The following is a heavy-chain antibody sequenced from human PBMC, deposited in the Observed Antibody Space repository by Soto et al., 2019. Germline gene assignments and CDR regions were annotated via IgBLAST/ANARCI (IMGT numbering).Heavy chain of an antibody. CDR1: GFTFSGYE. Sequence: EVQLVESGGGLVQPGGSLRLSCAASGFTFSGYEMNWVRQAPGKGLEWVSYISSSGSTIYYADSVKGRFTISRDNAKNSLYLQMNSLRAEDTAVYYCARPEYSSGWYRSWYFDLWGRGTLVTVSS. V-gene: IGHV3-48*03. CDR2: ISSSGSTI. J-gene: IGHJ2*01. CDR3: ARPEYSSGWYRSWYFDL. D-gene: IGHD6-19*01.